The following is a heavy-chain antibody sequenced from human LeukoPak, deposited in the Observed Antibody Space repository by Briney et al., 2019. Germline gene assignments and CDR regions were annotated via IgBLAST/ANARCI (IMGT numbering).Heavy chain of an antibody. Sequence: ASVKVSCKASGYTFTSYGISWVRQAPGQGLEWMGWISVYNGNTNYAQKLQGRVIMTTDTSTSTAYMELRSLRSDDTAVYYCARDSGSYYLYGYWGQGTLVTVSS. D-gene: IGHD1-26*01. J-gene: IGHJ4*02. V-gene: IGHV1-18*01. CDR2: ISVYNGNT. CDR1: GYTFTSYG. CDR3: ARDSGSYYLYGY.